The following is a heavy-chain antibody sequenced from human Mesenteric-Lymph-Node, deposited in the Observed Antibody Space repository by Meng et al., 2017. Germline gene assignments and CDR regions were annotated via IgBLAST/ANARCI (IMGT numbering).Heavy chain of an antibody. CDR3: KPYSSGGGGLGS. Sequence: VQSRGAGTGPCNHSTPLSHTCTVSGDPSSSVFYGSWIRQPPGKGLEVIGNIYHGGSTDYNPSLRRRFTISVEPSKIHFSRKLSSVTAADTAVYYCKPYSSGGGGLGSWGQGTLVTVSS. J-gene: IGHJ5*02. CDR2: IYHGGST. CDR1: GDPSSSVFYG. D-gene: IGHD2-15*01. V-gene: IGHV4-30-4*01.